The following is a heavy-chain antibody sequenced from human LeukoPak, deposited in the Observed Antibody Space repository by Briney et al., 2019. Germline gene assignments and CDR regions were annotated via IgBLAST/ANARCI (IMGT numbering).Heavy chain of an antibody. D-gene: IGHD3-10*01. CDR1: GGSTSSYY. V-gene: IGHV4-59*01. Sequence: PSETLSLTCTVSGGSTSSYYWSWIRQPPGKGLEWIGYIYYSGSTNYNPSLKSRVTISVDTSKNQFSLKLSSVTAADTAVYYCARTPSYGSGSYYTGHDAFDIWGQGTMVTVSS. CDR3: ARTPSYGSGSYYTGHDAFDI. J-gene: IGHJ3*02. CDR2: IYYSGST.